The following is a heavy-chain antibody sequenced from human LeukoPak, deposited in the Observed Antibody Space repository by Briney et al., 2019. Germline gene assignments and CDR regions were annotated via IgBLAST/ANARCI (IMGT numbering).Heavy chain of an antibody. V-gene: IGHV3-21*01. CDR3: TRAVAADDFSPGY. Sequence: PGGSLRLSCAASGFSFSSSAMNWVRQAPGKGLEWVSSISSSSSYIYYADSVKGRFTISRDNAKNSLYLQMNSLRAEDTAVYYCTRAVAADDFSPGYWGQGTLVTVSS. CDR1: GFSFSSSA. D-gene: IGHD3/OR15-3a*01. J-gene: IGHJ4*02. CDR2: ISSSSSYI.